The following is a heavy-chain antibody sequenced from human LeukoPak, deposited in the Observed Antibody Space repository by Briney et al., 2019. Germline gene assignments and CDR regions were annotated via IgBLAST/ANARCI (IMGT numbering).Heavy chain of an antibody. CDR2: ISSSSSYI. Sequence: GGSLRLSCAASGFTFSSYSMNWVRQAPGKGPEWVSSISSSSSYIYYADSVKGRFTISRDNAKNSLYLQMNSLRAEDTAVYYCARDQSYSIPGGFDPWGQGTLVTVSS. V-gene: IGHV3-21*01. J-gene: IGHJ5*02. CDR1: GFTFSSYS. CDR3: ARDQSYSIPGGFDP. D-gene: IGHD1-26*01.